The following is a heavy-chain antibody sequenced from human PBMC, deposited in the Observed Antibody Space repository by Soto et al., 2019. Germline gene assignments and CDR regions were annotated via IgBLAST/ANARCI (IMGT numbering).Heavy chain of an antibody. CDR1: GYNFPTYW. V-gene: IGHV5-51*01. CDR2: IYPDDSET. Sequence: EVQMVQSGAEVRKPGESLNISCQGSGYNFPTYWIGWLRQLPGKVLEWMGIIYPDDSETKYSPSCRGLVTMSADQSASTAYLQWSSLKASDTALYYCARYYGGATHFTYWGQGTLVPVSS. J-gene: IGHJ4*02. D-gene: IGHD4-17*01. CDR3: ARYYGGATHFTY.